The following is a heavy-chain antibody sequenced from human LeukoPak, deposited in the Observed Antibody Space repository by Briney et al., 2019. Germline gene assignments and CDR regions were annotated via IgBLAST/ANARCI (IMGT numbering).Heavy chain of an antibody. CDR2: ISSSSSYI. Sequence: PGGSLRLSXAASGFTFSSYSMNWVRQAPGKGLEWVSSISSSSSYIYYADSVKGRFTISRDNAKNLLYLQMNSLRAEDTAVYYCARVSYYYDSSGYYYFFGYWGQGTLVTVSS. CDR1: GFTFSSYS. D-gene: IGHD3-22*01. J-gene: IGHJ4*02. V-gene: IGHV3-21*01. CDR3: ARVSYYYDSSGYYYFFGY.